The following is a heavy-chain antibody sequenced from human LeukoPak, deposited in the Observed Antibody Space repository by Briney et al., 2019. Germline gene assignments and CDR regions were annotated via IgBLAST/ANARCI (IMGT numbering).Heavy chain of an antibody. J-gene: IGHJ4*02. D-gene: IGHD3-22*01. CDR2: ISGSGGST. V-gene: IGHV3-23*01. CDR1: GFTFSSYA. Sequence: GASLRLSCAASGFTFSSYAMSWVRQAPGKGLEWVSAISGSGGSTYYADSVKGRFTISRDNSKNTLYLQMNSLRAEDTAVYYCAKGPTYYHDSSGYFDYWGQGTLVTVSS. CDR3: AKGPTYYHDSSGYFDY.